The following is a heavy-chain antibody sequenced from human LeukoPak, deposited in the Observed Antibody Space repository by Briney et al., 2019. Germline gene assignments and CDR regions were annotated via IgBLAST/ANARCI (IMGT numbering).Heavy chain of an antibody. D-gene: IGHD2-2*02. CDR2: INPNSGGT. CDR3: ARSTVGYCSSTSCYTGNWFDP. CDR1: GYTFTGYY. Sequence: GASVKVSCKASGYTFTGYYMHWVRQAPGQGLEWMGWINPNSGGTNYAQKFQGRVTMTRDTSISTAYMELRRLRSDDTAVYYCARSTVGYCSSTSCYTGNWFDPWGQGTLVTVSS. V-gene: IGHV1-2*02. J-gene: IGHJ5*02.